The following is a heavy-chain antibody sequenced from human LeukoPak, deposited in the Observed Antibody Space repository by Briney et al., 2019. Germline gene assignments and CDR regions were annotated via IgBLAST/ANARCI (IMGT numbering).Heavy chain of an antibody. CDR3: ARYSSGWYLYY. CDR2: IYYSGST. V-gene: IGHV4-61*05. D-gene: IGHD6-19*01. J-gene: IGHJ4*02. Sequence: PSETLSLTCTVSGGSISSSSYYWGWIRQPPGKGLEWIGYIYYSGSTNYNPSLKSRVTISVDTSKNQFSLKLSSVTAADTAVYYCARYSSGWYLYYWGQGTLVTVSS. CDR1: GGSISSSSYY.